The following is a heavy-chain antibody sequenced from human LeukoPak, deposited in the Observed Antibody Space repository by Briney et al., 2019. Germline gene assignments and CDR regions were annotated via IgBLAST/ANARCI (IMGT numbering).Heavy chain of an antibody. J-gene: IGHJ5*02. CDR1: NYSLKRGYY. CDR3: ARDSLFDP. V-gene: IGHV4-38-2*02. Sequence: SETLSLTCSVSNYSLKRGYYWGWIRQPPGKGLEWIGNIYHTGYSYSNPSLKSRVGLSVDTSKNQFSLKLSSVTAADTAVYYCARDSLFDPWGQGTLVTVSS. CDR2: IYHTGYS.